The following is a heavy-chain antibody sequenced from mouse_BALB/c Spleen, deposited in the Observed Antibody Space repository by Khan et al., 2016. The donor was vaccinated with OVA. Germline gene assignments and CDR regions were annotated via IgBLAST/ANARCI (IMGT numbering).Heavy chain of an antibody. D-gene: IGHD2-12*01. Sequence: QIQLVQSGPELKKPGETVKISCKASGYTFTNDGMHWVKMTPGKGFKWIGWINTYTGEPTYADDFKGRFAFSLETSASTAYLQINNLKNEDTATXDGARMRYDGTMDYWGQGTSVTVSS. CDR2: INTYTGEP. CDR3: ARMRYDGTMDY. J-gene: IGHJ4*01. CDR1: GYTFTNDG. V-gene: IGHV9-3-1*01.